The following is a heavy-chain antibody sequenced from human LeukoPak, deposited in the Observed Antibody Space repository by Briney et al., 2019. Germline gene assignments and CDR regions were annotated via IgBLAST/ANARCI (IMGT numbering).Heavy chain of an antibody. Sequence: PSETLSLTCTVSGGSISSYYWSWIRQPPGKGLEWIGYIYYSGSTNYNPSLKSRVTISVDTSKNQFSLKLSSVTAADTAVYYCAREMATVWFDYWGQGTLVTVSS. J-gene: IGHJ4*02. V-gene: IGHV4-59*01. D-gene: IGHD5-24*01. CDR1: GGSISSYY. CDR2: IYYSGST. CDR3: AREMATVWFDY.